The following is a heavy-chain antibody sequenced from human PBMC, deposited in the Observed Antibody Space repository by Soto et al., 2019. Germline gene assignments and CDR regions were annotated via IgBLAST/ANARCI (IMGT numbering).Heavy chain of an antibody. V-gene: IGHV1-8*02. CDR2: MNPGSGDT. CDR3: ARMESFGSLNWFDP. Sequence: ASVKVSCKASGYTFTNNDVSWVRQATGQGLEWMGWMNPGSGDTGYAQKFQGRVTMTRDISMATAYMELNSLTSEDTAIYYCARMESFGSLNWFDPWGQGTLVTVSS. CDR1: GYTFTNND. J-gene: IGHJ5*02. D-gene: IGHD5-18*01.